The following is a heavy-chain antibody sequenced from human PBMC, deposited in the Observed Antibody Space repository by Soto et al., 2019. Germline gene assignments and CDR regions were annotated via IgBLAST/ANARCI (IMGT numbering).Heavy chain of an antibody. V-gene: IGHV3-15*07. CDR3: ATAPTSPLPYYYYGMDV. D-gene: IGHD4-17*01. Sequence: GGSLRLSCAASGFTFSNAWMNWVRQAPGKGLEWVGRIKSKTDGGTIEYAAPVKGRFTISRDDSKNTLYLHMNSLKTEDTAVYYCATAPTSPLPYYYYGMDVWGPGTTVTVSS. J-gene: IGHJ6*02. CDR2: IKSKTDGGTI. CDR1: GFTFSNAW.